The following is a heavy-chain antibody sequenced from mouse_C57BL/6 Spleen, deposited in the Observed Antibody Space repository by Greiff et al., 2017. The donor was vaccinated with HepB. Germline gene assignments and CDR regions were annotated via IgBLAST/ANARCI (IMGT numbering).Heavy chain of an antibody. CDR2: IYPRSGNT. Sequence: VQLVESGAELARPGASVKLSCKASGYTFTSYGISWVKQRTGQGLEWIGEIYPRSGNTYYNEKFKGKATLTADKSSSTAYMELRSLTSEDSAVYFCASRSWDYFDYWGQGTTLTVSS. V-gene: IGHV1-81*01. J-gene: IGHJ2*01. CDR1: GYTFTSYG. CDR3: ASRSWDYFDY.